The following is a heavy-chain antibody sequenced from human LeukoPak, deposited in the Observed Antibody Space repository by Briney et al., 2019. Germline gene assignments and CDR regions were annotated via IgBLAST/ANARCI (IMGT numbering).Heavy chain of an antibody. V-gene: IGHV3-74*03. J-gene: IGHJ6*03. CDR1: GFTFSSYW. D-gene: IGHD5-12*01. CDR3: AKDQGSGYDLVPYYDYCMDV. CDR2: INSDGSST. Sequence: GGSLRLSCAASGFTFSSYWMHWVRQAPGKGLVWVSRINSDGSSTKYADSVKGRFTISRDNAKNSLYLQMNSLRAEDAAVYYCAKDQGSGYDLVPYYDYCMDVWGKGTTVTVSS.